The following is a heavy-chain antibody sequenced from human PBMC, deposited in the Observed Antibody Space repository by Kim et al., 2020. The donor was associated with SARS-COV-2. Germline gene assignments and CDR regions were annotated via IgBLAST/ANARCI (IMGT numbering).Heavy chain of an antibody. CDR1: GYTFTGYS. CDR2: INPNTGDT. CDR3: ARRGWLQRVLGLDY. J-gene: IGHJ4*02. V-gene: IGHV1-2*06. Sequence: ASVKVSCKASGYTFTGYSMDWVRQAPGQGLEWMGRINPNTGDTNYAQKFRGRVTMTRDTSISTAYMEVTSLRSDDTAVYYCARRGWLQRVLGLDYWGQGTLVTVSA. D-gene: IGHD6-19*01.